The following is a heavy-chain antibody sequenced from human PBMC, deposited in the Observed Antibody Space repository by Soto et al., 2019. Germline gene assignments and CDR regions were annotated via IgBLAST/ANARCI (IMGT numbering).Heavy chain of an antibody. J-gene: IGHJ6*03. V-gene: IGHV3-33*01. D-gene: IGHD3-10*01. Sequence: QVQLVESGGGVVQPGRSLRLSCAASGFTFSSYGMHWVRQAPGKGLEWVAVIWYDGSNKYYADSVKGRFTISRENSKNTLYLQMNSLRAEDTAVYYCARDTGITMVRGGDYYYYYMDVWGKGPTVTVSS. CDR3: ARDTGITMVRGGDYYYYYMDV. CDR1: GFTFSSYG. CDR2: IWYDGSNK.